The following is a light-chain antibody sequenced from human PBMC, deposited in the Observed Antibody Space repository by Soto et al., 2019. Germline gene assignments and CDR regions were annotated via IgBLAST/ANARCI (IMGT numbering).Light chain of an antibody. V-gene: IGKV3-15*01. CDR2: GAS. CDR3: QQSNNLPYT. Sequence: EIVMTQSPATLSVSPGERATLSCRASQSVSDNLAWDQQKPGQAPRLLIYGASTSATGIPTRFSGSGSGKEFTLTISSLQSEDFAVYYCQQSNNLPYTFGQGTKLDIK. CDR1: QSVSDN. J-gene: IGKJ2*01.